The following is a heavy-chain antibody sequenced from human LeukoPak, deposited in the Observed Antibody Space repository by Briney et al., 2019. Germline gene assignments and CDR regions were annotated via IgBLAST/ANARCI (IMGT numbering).Heavy chain of an antibody. CDR3: AREHGDWFDY. J-gene: IGHJ4*02. Sequence: GGSLRLSCAASGFTFSSYEMNWVRQAPGKGLEWVSYIGTSGSTMYYAGSVKGRFTISRDNAKNSLFLQMNSLRVADTAVYYCAREHGDWFDYWGQGTLVTVSS. V-gene: IGHV3-48*03. CDR2: IGTSGSTM. D-gene: IGHD4-17*01. CDR1: GFTFSSYE.